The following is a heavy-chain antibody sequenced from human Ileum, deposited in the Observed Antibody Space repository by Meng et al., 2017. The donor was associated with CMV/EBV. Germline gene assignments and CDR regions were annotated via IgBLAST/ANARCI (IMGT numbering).Heavy chain of an antibody. CDR3: ARGPGGFGDFNFDY. Sequence: LQEAGPGLVKPSETLSLTCTVSGDSITSFYWSWIRQPAGKALEWIGRIYHGGSTNYNPSLKSRVTLSVDMSKNQFSMRLTSVTAADTAVYYCARGPGGFGDFNFDYWGQGTLVTVSS. CDR2: IYHGGST. V-gene: IGHV4-4*07. J-gene: IGHJ4*02. CDR1: GDSITSFY. D-gene: IGHD3-16*01.